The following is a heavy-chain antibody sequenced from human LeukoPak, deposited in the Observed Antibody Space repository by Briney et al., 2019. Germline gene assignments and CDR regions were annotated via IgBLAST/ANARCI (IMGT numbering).Heavy chain of an antibody. V-gene: IGHV3-49*04. CDR3: TRDRPRYDYGDYRDAFDI. J-gene: IGHJ3*02. CDR2: IRSKAYGGTT. CDR1: GFTFSSYE. D-gene: IGHD4-17*01. Sequence: SLRLSCAASGFTFSSYEMNWVRQVPGKGLEWVGFIRSKAYGGTTEYAASVKGRFTISRDDSKSIAYLQMNSLKTEDTGVYYCTRDRPRYDYGDYRDAFDIWGQGTMVTVSS.